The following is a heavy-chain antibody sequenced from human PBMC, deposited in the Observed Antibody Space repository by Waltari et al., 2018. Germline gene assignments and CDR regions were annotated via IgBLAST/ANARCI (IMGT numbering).Heavy chain of an antibody. CDR3: AAYSSGWIYYYYGMDV. V-gene: IGHV3-53*01. CDR2: IYSGGST. D-gene: IGHD6-19*01. CDR1: GFTVSSNY. Sequence: EVQLVESGGGLIQPGGSLRLSCAASGFTVSSNYMSWVRQAPGKGLEWVSVIYSGGSTYDADSVKGRFTISRDNSKNTLYLQMNSLRAEDTAVYYCAAYSSGWIYYYYGMDVWGQGTTVTVSS. J-gene: IGHJ6*02.